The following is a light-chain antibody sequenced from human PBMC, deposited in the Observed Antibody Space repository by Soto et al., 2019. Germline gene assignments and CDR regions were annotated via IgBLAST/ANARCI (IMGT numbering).Light chain of an antibody. J-gene: IGLJ3*02. Sequence: QSVLTQPRSVSGSPGQSVTISCTGTSSDVGGYNYVSWYQHHPGKAPKLMIYGVGKRPSGVPDRFSGSKSGNTASLTISGLQAEDEADYYCCSYAGSYTGVFGGGTKLTVL. CDR3: CSYAGSYTGV. CDR2: GVG. CDR1: SSDVGGYNY. V-gene: IGLV2-11*01.